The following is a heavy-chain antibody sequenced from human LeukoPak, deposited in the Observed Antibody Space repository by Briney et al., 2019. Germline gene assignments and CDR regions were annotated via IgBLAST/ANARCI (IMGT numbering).Heavy chain of an antibody. Sequence: SQTLSLTCAISGDSVSSNSAAWNWVRQSPSRGLEWLGRTYYRSKWFFNYEVSVRSRITINPDTSKNQFSLQLNSVTPEDTAVYFCAREIEAQTTYCAFDIWGQGTMVTVSS. CDR3: AREIEAQTTYCAFDI. J-gene: IGHJ3*02. V-gene: IGHV6-1*01. CDR2: TYYRSKWFF. CDR1: GDSVSSNSAA. D-gene: IGHD2-21*01.